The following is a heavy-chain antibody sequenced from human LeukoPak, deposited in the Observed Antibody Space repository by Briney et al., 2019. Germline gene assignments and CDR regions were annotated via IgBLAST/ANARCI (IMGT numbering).Heavy chain of an antibody. V-gene: IGHV1-69*13. CDR2: IIPIFCTA. CDR3: ARAEGYCSSTRCYGYYYYMEV. D-gene: IGHD2-2*01. Sequence: SVKVSFKASLGTLGSYAISWVRQAPGQEVEWMGVIIPIFCTANYAQKFQGRVTITADESTSTPYIELSRLRSEDTAVYYCARAEGYCSSTRCYGYYYYMEVWGKGTTVTVSS. CDR1: LGTLGSYA. J-gene: IGHJ6*03.